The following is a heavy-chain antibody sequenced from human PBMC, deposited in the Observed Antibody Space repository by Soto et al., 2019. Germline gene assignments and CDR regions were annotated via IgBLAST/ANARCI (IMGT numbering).Heavy chain of an antibody. D-gene: IGHD5-18*01. CDR2: IIPIFGTA. CDR1: GGTFSSYA. Sequence: SCNASGGTFSSYAISWVRQAPGQGLEWMVGIIPIFGTANYAQKFQGRVTITADKSTSTAYMELSSLRSEDTAVYYCAGFRGYSYGYFADYWGQGTLVTVSS. V-gene: IGHV1-69*06. CDR3: AGFRGYSYGYFADY. J-gene: IGHJ4*02.